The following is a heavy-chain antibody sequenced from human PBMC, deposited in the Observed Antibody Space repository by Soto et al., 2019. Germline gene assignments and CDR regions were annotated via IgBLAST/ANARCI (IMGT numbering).Heavy chain of an antibody. CDR3: GSVRGGYYYAMDV. D-gene: IGHD3-10*02. CDR1: GGSISSSNW. V-gene: IGHV4-4*02. Sequence: QVQLQESGPGLVKPSGTLSLTCAVSGGSISSSNWWSWVRQPPGKGLEWIGEIYHSGSTNYNPSRRSRGTIAVDKSKDQFAVELSSVTAADTAVYYWGSVRGGYYYAMDVWGQGATVTVSS. J-gene: IGHJ6*02. CDR2: IYHSGST.